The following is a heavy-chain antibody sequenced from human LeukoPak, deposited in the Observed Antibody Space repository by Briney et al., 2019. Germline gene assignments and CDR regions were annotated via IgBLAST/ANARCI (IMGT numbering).Heavy chain of an antibody. J-gene: IGHJ4*02. CDR3: AREITYSSSWYDY. Sequence: SVKVSCKASGGTFSSYAISWVRQAPGQGLEWMGGIIPIFGTANYAQKFQGRVTITADESTSTGYMELSSMRSEDTAVDYCAREITYSSSWYDYWGQGTLVTVSS. D-gene: IGHD6-13*01. CDR1: GGTFSSYA. CDR2: IIPIFGTA. V-gene: IGHV1-69*13.